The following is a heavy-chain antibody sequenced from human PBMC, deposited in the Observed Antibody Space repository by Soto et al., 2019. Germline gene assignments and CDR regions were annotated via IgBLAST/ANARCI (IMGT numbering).Heavy chain of an antibody. CDR1: GGSISSGDYY. D-gene: IGHD2-21*02. CDR3: ARDRIQIVVVTYYYYGMDV. J-gene: IGHJ6*02. CDR2: IYYSGST. Sequence: QVQLQESGPGLVKPSQTLSLTCTVSGGSISSGDYYWSWIRQPPGKGLEWIGYIYYSGSTYYNPSLKSRVTISVDTSKNQFSLKLSSVTAADTAVYYCARDRIQIVVVTYYYYGMDVWGQGTTVTVSS. V-gene: IGHV4-30-4*01.